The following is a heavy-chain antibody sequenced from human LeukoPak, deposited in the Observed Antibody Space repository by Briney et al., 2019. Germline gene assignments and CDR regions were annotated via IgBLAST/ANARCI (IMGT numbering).Heavy chain of an antibody. D-gene: IGHD6-13*01. CDR2: INHSGST. CDR1: GGSFSGYY. V-gene: IGHV4-34*01. J-gene: IGHJ6*02. Sequence: SETLSLTCAVYGGSFSGYYWSWIRQPPGKGLEWIGEINHSGSTNYNPSLKSRVTISVDTSKNQFFLKLSSVTAADTAVYYCARMSSRTYYYYYYGMDVWGQGTTVTVSS. CDR3: ARMSSRTYYYYYYGMDV.